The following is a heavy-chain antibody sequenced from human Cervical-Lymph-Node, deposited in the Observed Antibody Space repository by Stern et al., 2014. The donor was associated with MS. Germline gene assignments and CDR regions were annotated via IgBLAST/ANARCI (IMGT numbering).Heavy chain of an antibody. D-gene: IGHD6-6*01. V-gene: IGHV1-69*01. CDR1: GGTFHSYV. CDR3: ARGGIGSSRLYYHFYGMDV. Sequence: VQLVESGAEVKKPGSSGKVSCKASGGTFHSYVISWVRQAPGQGLECMGGSVTLFSTTHYAQKLQGRVTITADESRSTTYMELTSLRSDDTAVYYCARGGIGSSRLYYHFYGMDVWGQGTTVTVSS. J-gene: IGHJ6*02. CDR2: SVTLFSTT.